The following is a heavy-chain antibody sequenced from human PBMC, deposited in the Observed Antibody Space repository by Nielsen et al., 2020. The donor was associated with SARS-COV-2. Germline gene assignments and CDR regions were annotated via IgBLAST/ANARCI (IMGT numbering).Heavy chain of an antibody. Sequence: GESLKISCAASGFTVSSNYMSWVRQAPGKGLEWVSVIYSGSTIYYADSVKGRFTISRDNAKNSLYLQMNSLRAEDTAVYYCARCGYYYVFYYYYGMDVWGQGTTVTVSS. CDR2: IYSGSTI. J-gene: IGHJ6*02. CDR1: GFTVSSNY. V-gene: IGHV3-66*01. D-gene: IGHD3-22*01. CDR3: ARCGYYYVFYYYYGMDV.